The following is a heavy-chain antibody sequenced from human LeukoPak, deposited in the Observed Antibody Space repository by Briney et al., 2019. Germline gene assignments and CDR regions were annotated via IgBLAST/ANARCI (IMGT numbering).Heavy chain of an antibody. D-gene: IGHD2-21*01. CDR2: ISSSGGNT. J-gene: IGHJ4*02. CDR1: GFTFSSYA. CDR3: AKIPDCGGDCYPGVY. Sequence: GGSLRLSCTASGFTFSSYAVSWVRQAPGKGLEWVSGISSSGGNTYHADSVKGRFTISRDNSKNTLYLQMNSLRAEDTAVYYCAKIPDCGGDCYPGVYWGQGTLVTVSS. V-gene: IGHV3-23*01.